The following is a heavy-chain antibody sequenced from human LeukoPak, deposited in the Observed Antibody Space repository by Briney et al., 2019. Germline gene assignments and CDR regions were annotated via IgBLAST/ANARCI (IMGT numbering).Heavy chain of an antibody. CDR3: AREEGRYDFWSGPDDYYYYHGMDV. Sequence: ASVKVSCKASGYTFTSYYMHWVRQAPGQGLEWMGIINPSGGSTSYAQKFQGRVTMTRDTSTSTVYMELSSLRSEDTAVYYCAREEGRYDFWSGPDDYYYYHGMDVWGQGTTVTVSS. CDR2: INPSGGST. J-gene: IGHJ6*02. D-gene: IGHD3-3*01. CDR1: GYTFTSYY. V-gene: IGHV1-46*01.